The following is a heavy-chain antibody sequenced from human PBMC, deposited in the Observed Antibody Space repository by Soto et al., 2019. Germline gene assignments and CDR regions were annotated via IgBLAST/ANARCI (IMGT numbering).Heavy chain of an antibody. Sequence: QVQLQQWGAGLLKPSETLSLTCAVYGKSLSGYYWSWIRQPPGKALEWIGEINHSGNTNYNPSLKSRVTISVDTSKNQLFLNLSSVTAADTAMYYCAKGSVVVAAKFDSWGQGTLVTVSS. J-gene: IGHJ4*02. D-gene: IGHD2-21*02. CDR2: INHSGNT. V-gene: IGHV4-34*01. CDR1: GKSLSGYY. CDR3: AKGSVVVAAKFDS.